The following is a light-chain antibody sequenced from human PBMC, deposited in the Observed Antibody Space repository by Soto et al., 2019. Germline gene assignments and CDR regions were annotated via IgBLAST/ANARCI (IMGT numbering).Light chain of an antibody. V-gene: IGLV2-11*01. Sequence: QSALTQPRSVSGSPGQTVTISCTGTSSDVGEYNYVSWYQKYPGKAPKVMIYDVIKRPSGVPERFSGAKSGNTASLTISGLQGEDEADYYCSSYRRGPLYVFGNGTKLTVL. CDR2: DVI. CDR3: SSYRRGPLYV. J-gene: IGLJ1*01. CDR1: SSDVGEYNY.